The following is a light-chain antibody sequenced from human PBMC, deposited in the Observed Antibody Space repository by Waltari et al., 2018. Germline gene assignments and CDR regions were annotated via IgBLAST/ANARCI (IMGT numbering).Light chain of an antibody. CDR1: RDSRNY. CDR2: AAS. V-gene: IGKV1-9*01. J-gene: IGKJ4*01. Sequence: DLQFTQSPSFLSASVGDRVTFTCRASRDSRNYLCWYQQKSGKAPKLLIFAASTLQSGVPSRFSGSGSGTEFTLTISSLQPEDLATYYCQQPPGTFGGGTKVEIK. CDR3: QQPPGT.